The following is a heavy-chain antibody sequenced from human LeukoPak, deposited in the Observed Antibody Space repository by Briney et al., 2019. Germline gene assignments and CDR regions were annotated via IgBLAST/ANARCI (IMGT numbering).Heavy chain of an antibody. D-gene: IGHD3-10*01. CDR2: ISYDGSNK. V-gene: IGHV3-30*18. CDR1: GFTFSSYG. CDR3: AKDEGAQWFQPSDY. J-gene: IGHJ4*02. Sequence: GGSLRLSCAASGFTFSSYGMHWVRQAPGKGLEWVAVISYDGSNKYYADSVKGRFTISRDNSKNTLYLQMNSLRAEDTAVYYRAKDEGAQWFQPSDYWGQGTLVTVSS.